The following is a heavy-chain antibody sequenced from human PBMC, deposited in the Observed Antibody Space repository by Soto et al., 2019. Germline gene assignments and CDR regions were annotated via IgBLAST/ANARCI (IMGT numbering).Heavy chain of an antibody. D-gene: IGHD2-2*01. Sequence: RQAPGQGLQWMGRINPSGGSTIYAQKFQGRVTMTRVTSTSTVYMDLSSLTSEDTAVYFCARSQEVVVVPAAPIDYWGQGTLVTVSS. V-gene: IGHV1-46*01. J-gene: IGHJ4*02. CDR3: ARSQEVVVVPAAPIDY. CDR2: INPSGGST.